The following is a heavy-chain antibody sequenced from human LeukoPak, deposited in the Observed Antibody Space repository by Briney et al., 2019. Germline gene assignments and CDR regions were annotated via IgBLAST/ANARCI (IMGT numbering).Heavy chain of an antibody. V-gene: IGHV1-18*01. CDR1: GYTFTSYG. CDR3: ARDTLAERKLWFGELLFH. Sequence: ASVKVSCKASGYTFTSYGISWVRQAPGQGLEWMGWISAYNGNTNYAQKLQGRVTMTTDTSTSTAYMKLRSLRSDDTAVYYCARDTLAERKLWFGELLFHWGQGTLVTVSS. D-gene: IGHD3-10*01. CDR2: ISAYNGNT. J-gene: IGHJ4*02.